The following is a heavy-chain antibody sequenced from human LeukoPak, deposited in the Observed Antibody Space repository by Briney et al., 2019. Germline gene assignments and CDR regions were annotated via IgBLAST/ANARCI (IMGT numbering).Heavy chain of an antibody. Sequence: GGSLILSCAASGFTFSSYWMSWVRQAPGKGLEWVASIKQDGSEKYYVDSVKGRFTISRDNAKNSLYLQMNSLRVEDTAVYYCARDIWGSSGWYPPYYFDYWGQGTLVTVSS. CDR3: ARDIWGSSGWYPPYYFDY. CDR2: IKQDGSEK. D-gene: IGHD3-16*01. J-gene: IGHJ4*02. V-gene: IGHV3-7*01. CDR1: GFTFSSYW.